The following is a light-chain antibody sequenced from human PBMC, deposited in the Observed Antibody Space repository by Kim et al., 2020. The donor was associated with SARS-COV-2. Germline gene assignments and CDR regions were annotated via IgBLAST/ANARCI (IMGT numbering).Light chain of an antibody. CDR3: CSYTTSKTLL. Sequence: QSALTQPASVSGSPGQSITISCTGTSSDVGNYNYVSWYQHHPGKAPRLMIFDVSNRPSGISYRFSGSKSGNTASLTISGLQAEDEADYYCCSYTTSKTLLFGGGTQLTVL. V-gene: IGLV2-14*03. J-gene: IGLJ7*01. CDR1: SSDVGNYNY. CDR2: DVS.